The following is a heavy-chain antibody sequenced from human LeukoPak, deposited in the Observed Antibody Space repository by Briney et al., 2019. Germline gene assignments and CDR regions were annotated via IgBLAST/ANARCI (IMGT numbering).Heavy chain of an antibody. J-gene: IGHJ4*02. D-gene: IGHD5-12*01. V-gene: IGHV1-8*01. CDR1: GYTFTSYD. Sequence: ASVKVSYKASGYTFTSYDINWVRQATGQGLEWMGWMNPNSGNTGYAQKFQGRVTMTRNTSISTAYMELSSLRSEDTAVYYCARGSGYSGYDLPDYWGQGTLVTVSS. CDR3: ARGSGYSGYDLPDY. CDR2: MNPNSGNT.